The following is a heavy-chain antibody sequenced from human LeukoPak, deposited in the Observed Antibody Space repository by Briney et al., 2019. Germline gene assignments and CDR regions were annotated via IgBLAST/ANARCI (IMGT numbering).Heavy chain of an antibody. V-gene: IGHV4-4*07. Sequence: SETLSLTCTVSGGFIGTYYWSWIRQPAGKGLEWVGRIYTSGITRYNPSLKSRVTMSVDTSKNQFSLKLSSVTAADTAVYYCARTPSVAAPTDAFDIWGQGTMVTVSS. J-gene: IGHJ3*02. D-gene: IGHD6-6*01. CDR2: IYTSGIT. CDR1: GGFIGTYY. CDR3: ARTPSVAAPTDAFDI.